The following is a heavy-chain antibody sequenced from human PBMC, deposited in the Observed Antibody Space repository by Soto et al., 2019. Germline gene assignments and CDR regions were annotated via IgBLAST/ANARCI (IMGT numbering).Heavy chain of an antibody. CDR3: AKDGSYCSGGSCLQPYYFDC. D-gene: IGHD2-15*01. CDR2: ISYDGSNK. V-gene: IGHV3-30*18. J-gene: IGHJ4*02. CDR1: GFTFSSYG. Sequence: QVQLVESGGGVVQPGRSLRLSCAASGFTFSSYGMHWVRQAPGKGLEWVAVISYDGSNKYYADSVKGRFTISRDNSKNTLYLQMNRLRAEDTAVYYCAKDGSYCSGGSCLQPYYFDCWGQGTLVTVSS.